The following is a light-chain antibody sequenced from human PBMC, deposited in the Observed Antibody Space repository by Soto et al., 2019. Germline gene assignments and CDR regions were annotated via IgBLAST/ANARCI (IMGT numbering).Light chain of an antibody. CDR1: QSVSNNY. V-gene: IGKV3-20*01. Sequence: IVLTQSPGTRSPCRGERCTLWCRASQSVSNNYLAWYQQKPGQAPRLLIYGASNRATGIPDRFSGSGSGTDFTLTISRLEPEDFAVYYCQQYGSSGTFGQGTKVDIK. J-gene: IGKJ1*01. CDR3: QQYGSSGT. CDR2: GAS.